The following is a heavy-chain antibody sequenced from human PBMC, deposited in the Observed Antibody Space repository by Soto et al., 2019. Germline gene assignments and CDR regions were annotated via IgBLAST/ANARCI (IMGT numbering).Heavy chain of an antibody. CDR2: IYWDDDK. CDR3: AHSLELAYYYYYGMDV. Sequence: QITLKESGPPLVKPTQTLTLTCTFSGFSLSTSGVGVGWIRQPPGKALEWLALIYWDDDKRYSPSLKSRLTITKDTSKNQVVLTMTNMDPVDTATYYCAHSLELAYYYYYGMDVWGQGTTVTVSS. D-gene: IGHD3-3*01. J-gene: IGHJ6*02. V-gene: IGHV2-5*02. CDR1: GFSLSTSGVG.